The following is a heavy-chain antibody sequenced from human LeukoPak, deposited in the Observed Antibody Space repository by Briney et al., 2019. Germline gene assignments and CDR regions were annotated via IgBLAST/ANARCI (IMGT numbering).Heavy chain of an antibody. CDR1: GYSFTSYW. J-gene: IGHJ6*02. V-gene: IGHV5-51*01. CDR2: IYPGDSDT. D-gene: IGHD5-18*01. Sequence: GESLKIPCKGSGYSFTSYWIGWVRQMPGKGLEWMGIIYPGDSDTRYSPSFQGQVTISADKSISTAYLQWSSLKASDTAMYYCARRVDTAMAVDYGMDVWGQGTTVTVSS. CDR3: ARRVDTAMAVDYGMDV.